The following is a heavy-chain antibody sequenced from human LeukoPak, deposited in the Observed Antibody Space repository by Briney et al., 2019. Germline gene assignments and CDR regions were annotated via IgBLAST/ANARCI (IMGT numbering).Heavy chain of an antibody. CDR3: AKGAYYDFWSGYYFDY. V-gene: IGHV3-23*01. CDR1: GFTFSNYA. Sequence: GGSLRLSCAASGFTFSNYAMSWDRQAPGKGLEWVSAISGSGGSTYYADSVKGRFTISRGNSKNTLYLQMNSLRAEDTAVYYCAKGAYYDFWSGYYFDYWGQGTLVTVSS. D-gene: IGHD3-3*01. CDR2: ISGSGGST. J-gene: IGHJ4*02.